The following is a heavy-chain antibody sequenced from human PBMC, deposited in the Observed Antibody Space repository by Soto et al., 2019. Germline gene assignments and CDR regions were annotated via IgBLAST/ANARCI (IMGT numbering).Heavy chain of an antibody. Sequence: QVQLQESGPGLVKPSQTLSLTCTVSGGSISSGHYYWSWIRQHPGKGLEWIGYIYYSGSTYYNPSLKSRVTISVDTSKHQFSLKLSSVTAADTAVYYCARDRGPSSGWYAFDYWGQGTLVTVSS. CDR2: IYYSGST. D-gene: IGHD6-19*01. V-gene: IGHV4-31*03. CDR1: GGSISSGHYY. J-gene: IGHJ4*02. CDR3: ARDRGPSSGWYAFDY.